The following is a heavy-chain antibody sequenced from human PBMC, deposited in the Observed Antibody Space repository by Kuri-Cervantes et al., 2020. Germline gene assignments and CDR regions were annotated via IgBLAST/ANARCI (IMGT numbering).Heavy chain of an antibody. V-gene: IGHV3-23*01. D-gene: IGHD4-17*01. CDR3: ARDRDYGDYHYYYGMDV. CDR2: ISGSGGST. CDR1: GFTFSSYA. J-gene: IGHJ6*02. Sequence: GESLKISCAASGFTFSSYAMSWVRQAPGKGLEWVSAISGSGGSTYYADSVKGRFTISRDNSKNTLYLQMNSLRAEDTAVYYCARDRDYGDYHYYYGMDVWGQGTTVTVSS.